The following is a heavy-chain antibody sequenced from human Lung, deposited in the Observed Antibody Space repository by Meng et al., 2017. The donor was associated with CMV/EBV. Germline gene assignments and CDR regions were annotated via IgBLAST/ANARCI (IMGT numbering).Heavy chain of an antibody. D-gene: IGHD4/OR15-4a*01. CDR2: ILYDGSYK. V-gene: IGHV3-30*02. Sequence: SCAASRFTFSSYGMHWVRQAPGKGLEWVAFILYDGSYKYSAESVKGRFIISRDNSKNTLYLQMNSLRAADTAVYYCAKMVRTLAPGGGFDYLGQAXLVTVSS. CDR1: RFTFSSYG. J-gene: IGHJ4*02. CDR3: AKMVRTLAPGGGFDY.